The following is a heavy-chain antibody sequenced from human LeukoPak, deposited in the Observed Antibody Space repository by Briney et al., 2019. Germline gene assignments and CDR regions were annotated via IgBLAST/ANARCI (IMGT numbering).Heavy chain of an antibody. CDR3: ARDKGWKNTGDYVFDS. CDR2: IYTSGST. D-gene: IGHD3-16*01. V-gene: IGHV4-4*07. Sequence: PSETLSLTCTVSGGSISSYYWSWIRQPAGKGLEWIGRIYTSGSTNYNPSLKSRVTMSVDTSKNQFSLKLSSVTAADTAVYYCARDKGWKNTGDYVFDSWGQGTLVTVSS. J-gene: IGHJ4*02. CDR1: GGSISSYY.